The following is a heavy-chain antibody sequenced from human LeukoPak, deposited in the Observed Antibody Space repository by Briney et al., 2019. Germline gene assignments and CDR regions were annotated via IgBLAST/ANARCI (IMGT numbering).Heavy chain of an antibody. CDR2: ISAYNGNT. J-gene: IGHJ6*03. CDR3: ARDPRYSSSSSDYYYYYMDV. D-gene: IGHD6-13*01. V-gene: IGHV1-18*01. CDR1: GYTFTSYG. Sequence: GASVKVSCKASGYTFTSYGISWVRQAPGQGLEWMGWISAYNGNTNYAQKLQGRVTMTTDTSTSTAYMELRSLRSDDTAVYYCARDPRYSSSSSDYYYYYMDVWGKGTTVTVSS.